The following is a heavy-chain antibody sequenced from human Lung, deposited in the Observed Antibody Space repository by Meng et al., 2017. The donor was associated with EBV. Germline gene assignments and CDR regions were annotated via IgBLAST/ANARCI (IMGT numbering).Heavy chain of an antibody. CDR3: ARGVSDTAMVPYYFDY. Sequence: VQIQQWAAWLLNPSETLSLTCAVYGGSFSGYNCSWTRQPPGKGLEWIGEINHSGSTHYNPSLKSRVTISVDRSKNQFSLKLSSVTAADTAVYYGARGVSDTAMVPYYFDYWGQGTLVTVSS. CDR1: GGSFSGYN. J-gene: IGHJ4*02. D-gene: IGHD5-18*01. CDR2: INHSGST. V-gene: IGHV4-34*01.